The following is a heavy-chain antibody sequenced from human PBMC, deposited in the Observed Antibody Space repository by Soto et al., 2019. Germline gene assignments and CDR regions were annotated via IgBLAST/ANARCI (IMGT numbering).Heavy chain of an antibody. CDR2: IHYSGTT. Sequence: SETLSLTCTVSGGSMRNYFWTWSRQPPGKGLGRIGYIHYSGTTSFFPSYNPSLRSRVTISEDTSKNQFSLKLLSVTTADTAVYFCAAGEASSRNLAPYYLDFWGQGTLVTVSS. CDR3: AAGEASSRNLAPYYLDF. V-gene: IGHV4-59*01. J-gene: IGHJ4*02. D-gene: IGHD6-13*01. CDR1: GGSMRNYF.